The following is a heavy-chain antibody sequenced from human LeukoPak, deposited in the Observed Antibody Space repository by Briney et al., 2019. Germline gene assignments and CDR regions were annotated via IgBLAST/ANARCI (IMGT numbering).Heavy chain of an antibody. J-gene: IGHJ5*02. V-gene: IGHV4-31*03. CDR1: GGSLSSVGYY. CDR2: IYDSGST. CDR3: ASGRWFDP. Sequence: PSQTLSLTCTVSGGSLSSVGYYWSWIRQHPGKGLEWIGYIYDSGSTYYNPSLKSRFTISVDTSKNQFSLKLSSVNAADTAVYYCASGRWFDPWGEGTLVSVSS.